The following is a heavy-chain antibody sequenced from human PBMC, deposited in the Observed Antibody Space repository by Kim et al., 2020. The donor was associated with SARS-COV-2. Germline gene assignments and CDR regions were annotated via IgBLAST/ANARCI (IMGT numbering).Heavy chain of an antibody. J-gene: IGHJ4*02. V-gene: IGHV3-21*01. Sequence: GGSLRLSCAASGFTFSTYTMNWVRQAPGKGLEWVSSISSSSTYIYYADSLKGRFTISRDNAKNSLYLQMNSLRAEDTAVYYCASLDPMIAAAGTRDFDYWGQGTLVTVSS. CDR2: ISSSSTYI. D-gene: IGHD6-13*01. CDR1: GFTFSTYT. CDR3: ASLDPMIAAAGTRDFDY.